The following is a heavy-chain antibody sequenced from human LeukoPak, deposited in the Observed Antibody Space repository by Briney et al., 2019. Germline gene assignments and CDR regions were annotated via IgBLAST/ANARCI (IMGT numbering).Heavy chain of an antibody. CDR3: ARHSYQLGLGYWFDS. CDR2: INYRGST. D-gene: IGHD2-2*01. Sequence: SETLSLTCTVSDDSIISNSVFCAWIRQPPGRGLEWIGTINYRGSTYFKPSLKTRVSMSVDTSNNLFSLTLTSVTAADTAVYYCARHSYQLGLGYWFDSWGQGTLVSVSS. CDR1: DDSIISNSVF. J-gene: IGHJ5*01. V-gene: IGHV4-39*01.